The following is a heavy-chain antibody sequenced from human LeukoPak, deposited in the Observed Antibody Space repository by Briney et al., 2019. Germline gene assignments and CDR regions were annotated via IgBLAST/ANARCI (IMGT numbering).Heavy chain of an antibody. J-gene: IGHJ4*02. D-gene: IGHD3-22*01. Sequence: GGSLRLSCAASGFTFSSYGMHWVRQAPGKGLEWVAVIWYDGSNKYYADSVKGRFTISRDNSKNTLYLQMNSLRAEDTAVYYCARDVRYYDSSGYYYRTFCLDYWGQGTLVTVSS. CDR3: ARDVRYYDSSGYYYRTFCLDY. CDR2: IWYDGSNK. V-gene: IGHV3-33*01. CDR1: GFTFSSYG.